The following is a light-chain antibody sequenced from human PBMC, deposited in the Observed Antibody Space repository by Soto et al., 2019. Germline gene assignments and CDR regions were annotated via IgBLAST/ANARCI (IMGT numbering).Light chain of an antibody. CDR3: QQSGSSPLT. J-gene: IGKJ1*01. CDR2: GAS. Sequence: EIVLTQSPGTLSLSPGERATLSCRASQSVSSSYLAWYQQVPGQAPRLLIYGASSRATGIPDRFSGSGSGTDFTLTISGVEPEDFAVYYCQQSGSSPLTFGQGTKVEIK. CDR1: QSVSSSY. V-gene: IGKV3-20*01.